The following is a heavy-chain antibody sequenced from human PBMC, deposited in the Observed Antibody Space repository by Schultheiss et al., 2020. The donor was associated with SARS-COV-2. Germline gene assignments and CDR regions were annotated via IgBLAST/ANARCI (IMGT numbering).Heavy chain of an antibody. V-gene: IGHV5-51*01. D-gene: IGHD4-17*01. CDR2: VYPGDSET. Sequence: GESLKISCKGSGYRFTNFWNGWVRQMPGKGLEWMGIVYPGDSETRYSPSFEGQVTISVDKSITTAYLQWASLKASDTAMYYCARRGYGDYGIDYWGQGTLVTVSS. CDR3: ARRGYGDYGIDY. J-gene: IGHJ4*02. CDR1: GYRFTNFW.